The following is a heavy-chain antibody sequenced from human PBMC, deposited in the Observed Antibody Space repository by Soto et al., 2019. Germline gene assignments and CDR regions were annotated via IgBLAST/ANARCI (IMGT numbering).Heavy chain of an antibody. CDR3: FRGGVTSRTFDY. J-gene: IGHJ4*02. CDR2: IFPDDSDT. V-gene: IGHV5-51*01. CDR1: GYIIKNYW. D-gene: IGHD3-16*01. Sequence: GESLKISCKASGYIIKNYWIGGVRQMPGQGLEWMGIIFPDDSDTRYGPSFQGHVTISVDKSISTAYVQWSSLKASDSAIYYCFRGGVTSRTFDYWGQGTLVTVSS.